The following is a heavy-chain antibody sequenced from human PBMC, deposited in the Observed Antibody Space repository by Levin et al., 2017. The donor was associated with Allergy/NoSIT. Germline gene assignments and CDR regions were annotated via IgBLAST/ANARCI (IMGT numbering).Heavy chain of an antibody. CDR1: GYTLTELS. J-gene: IGHJ4*02. D-gene: IGHD6-6*01. Sequence: ASVKVSCKVSGYTLTELSMHWVRQAPGKGLEWMGGFDLEDGERIYAEKFQGRVGMTEDTSTDTVYMEVSSLTSEDTAVYYCATGSSPSGAYFDYWGQGTLVTVSS. CDR2: FDLEDGER. CDR3: ATGSSPSGAYFDY. V-gene: IGHV1-24*01.